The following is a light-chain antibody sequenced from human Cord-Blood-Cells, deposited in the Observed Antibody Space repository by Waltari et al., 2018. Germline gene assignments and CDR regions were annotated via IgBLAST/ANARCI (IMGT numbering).Light chain of an antibody. CDR2: GAS. CDR1: QSVSST. CDR3: QQYNNWPPFT. V-gene: IGKV3-15*01. J-gene: IGKJ3*01. Sequence: EIVMTQSPATLSVSPGERATLSCRASQSVSSTLAWYQPKPGQAPRLLIYGASTRATGIPARFSGSGSGTEFTLTISSLQSEDFAVYYCQQYNNWPPFTFGPGTKVDIK.